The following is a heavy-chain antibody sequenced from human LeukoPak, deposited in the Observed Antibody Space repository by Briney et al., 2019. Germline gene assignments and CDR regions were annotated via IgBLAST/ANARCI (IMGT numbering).Heavy chain of an antibody. J-gene: IGHJ5*02. D-gene: IGHD1-14*01. CDR2: VHPNSGNT. V-gene: IGHV1-8*01. CDR3: ARGPRNDP. CDR1: GYPFSTYE. Sequence: ASVKVSCKTSGYPFSTYEINWVRRAAGQGLEWMGWVHPNSGNTAYAQKFQGRVTMTRDNSISTAYMELSGLRSDDTAVYFCARGPRNDPWGQGTLVTVSS.